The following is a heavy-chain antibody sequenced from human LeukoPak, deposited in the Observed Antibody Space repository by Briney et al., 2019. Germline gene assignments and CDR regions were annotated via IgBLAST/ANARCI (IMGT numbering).Heavy chain of an antibody. CDR2: MNPNSGNT. Sequence: ASVKVSCKASGYTFTSYDINWVRQATGQGLEWMGWMNPNSGNTGYAQKLQGRVTMTRNTSISTAYMELSSLRSEDTAVYYCARGRGGIAARPDYYYYMDVWGKGTTVTVSS. J-gene: IGHJ6*03. V-gene: IGHV1-8*01. CDR3: ARGRGGIAARPDYYYYMDV. CDR1: GYTFTSYD. D-gene: IGHD6-6*01.